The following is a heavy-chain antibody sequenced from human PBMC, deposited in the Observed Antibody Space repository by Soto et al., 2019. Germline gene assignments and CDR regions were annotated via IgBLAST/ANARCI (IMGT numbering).Heavy chain of an antibody. D-gene: IGHD3-22*01. V-gene: IGHV1-46*01. CDR2: INPSGGST. CDR1: EYTFARRF. J-gene: IGHJ4*01. Sequence: GASVKVSCKASEYTFARRFRQWVRQAPGQGPEWMGVINPSGGSTSYAQRFQGRITMTRDTSTSTVYMELSSLRSEDTAVYYCARQTFDYDGSGSFDYWGQGTLVPVSS. CDR3: ARQTFDYDGSGSFDY.